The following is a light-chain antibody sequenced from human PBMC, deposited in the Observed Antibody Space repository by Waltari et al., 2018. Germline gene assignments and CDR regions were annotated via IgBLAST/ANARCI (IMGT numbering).Light chain of an antibody. CDR1: SPRSYY. CDR3: HSRDASGVAGS. CDR2: DKN. J-gene: IGLJ2*01. V-gene: IGLV3-19*01. Sequence: SSELTQDPAVSVAMGQTVRSTCQGDSPRSYYASWYQQRPGQAPILVIYDKNNRPSGVPDRFSGSSSHNTGSLTITGAQAEDEASYYCHSRDASGVAGSFGGGTKLTVL.